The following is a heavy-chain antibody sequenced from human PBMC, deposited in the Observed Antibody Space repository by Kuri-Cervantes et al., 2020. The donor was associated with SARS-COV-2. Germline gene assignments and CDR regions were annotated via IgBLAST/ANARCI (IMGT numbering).Heavy chain of an antibody. D-gene: IGHD3-3*01. J-gene: IGHJ4*02. CDR2: ISYDGSNK. V-gene: IGHV3-30*03. Sequence: GESLKISCAASGFTFSSYGMHWVRQAPGKGLEWVAVISYDGSNKYYADSVKGRFTISRDNSKNSLYLQMSSLRAEDTAVYYCARVEGISLDYWGQGTLVTVSS. CDR3: ARVEGISLDY. CDR1: GFTFSSYG.